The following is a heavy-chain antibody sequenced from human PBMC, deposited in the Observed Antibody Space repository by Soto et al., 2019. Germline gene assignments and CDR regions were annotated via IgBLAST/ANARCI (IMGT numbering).Heavy chain of an antibody. CDR2: ISNDGSNK. CDR1: GFTFNTYG. CDR3: ANWNYPQSD. V-gene: IGHV3-30*18. D-gene: IGHD1-7*01. J-gene: IGHJ4*02. Sequence: QVQLVESGGGVVQPGKSLRLSCAASGFTFNTYGMHWVRQAPGKGPEWVAVISNDGSNKYYADSVKGRFTISRDNYKNTLYLKMNSLRAEDTTVYYCANWNYPQSDWGQGTLVTVSS.